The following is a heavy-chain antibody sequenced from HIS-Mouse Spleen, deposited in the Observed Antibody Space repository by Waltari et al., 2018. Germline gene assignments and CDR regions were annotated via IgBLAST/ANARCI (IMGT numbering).Heavy chain of an antibody. V-gene: IGHV3-30*18. CDR1: GFTFSSYG. D-gene: IGHD6-19*01. CDR3: AKASSGWLDY. CDR2: ISYDGSNK. J-gene: IGHJ4*02. Sequence: QVQLVESGGGVVQPGRSLRLSCAASGFTFSSYGRHWVRQAPGKGLEWVAVISYDGSNKEYADSVKGRFTISRDNSKNTLYLQMNSLRAEDTAVYYCAKASSGWLDYRGQGTLVTVSS.